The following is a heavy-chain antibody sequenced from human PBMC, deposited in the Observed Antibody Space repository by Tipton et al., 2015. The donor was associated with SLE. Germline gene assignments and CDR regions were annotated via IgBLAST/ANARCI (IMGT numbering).Heavy chain of an antibody. Sequence: QVQLVQSGAEVKKPGASVKVSCKAFGYTFTGYYIHWLRQAPGQGLEWVAWINPNSGGTNYAEKFQGRVTVTRDTSIGTAYMDVKNLRSDDTAVYYCARDTSGWAGGNDALDLWGQGTQVTVSS. CDR1: GYTFTGYY. CDR3: ARDTSGWAGGNDALDL. V-gene: IGHV1-2*02. D-gene: IGHD6-19*01. CDR2: INPNSGGT. J-gene: IGHJ3*01.